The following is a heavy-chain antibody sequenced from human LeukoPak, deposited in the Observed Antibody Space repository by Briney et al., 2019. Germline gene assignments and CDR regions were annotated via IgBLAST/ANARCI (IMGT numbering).Heavy chain of an antibody. CDR2: MYYTGTT. Sequence: SEALSLTCTVSGGSISSYFWSWIRQPPGKGLEWLGSMYYTGTTNYNPSLKSRVTLSVDTSKNQFSLSLSSVTAADTATYYCTRGQGPWFDPWGQGTLVSVSS. CDR3: TRGQGPWFDP. V-gene: IGHV4-59*01. J-gene: IGHJ5*02. CDR1: GGSISSYF.